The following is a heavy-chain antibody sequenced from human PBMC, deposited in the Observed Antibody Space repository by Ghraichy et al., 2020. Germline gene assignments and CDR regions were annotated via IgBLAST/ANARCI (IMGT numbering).Heavy chain of an antibody. CDR3: ARPTTPLSTYYYYYGMDV. J-gene: IGHJ6*02. D-gene: IGHD4-17*01. CDR2: IIPIFGTA. V-gene: IGHV1-69*13. CDR1: GGTFSSYA. Sequence: SVKVSCKASGGTFSSYAISWVRQAPGQGLEWMGGIIPIFGTANYAQKFQGRVTITADESTSTAYMELSSLRSEDTAVYYCARPTTPLSTYYYYYGMDVWGQGTTVTVSS.